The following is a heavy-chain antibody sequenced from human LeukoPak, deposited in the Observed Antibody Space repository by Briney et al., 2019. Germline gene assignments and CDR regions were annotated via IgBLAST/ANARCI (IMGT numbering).Heavy chain of an antibody. V-gene: IGHV3-74*03. CDR1: GFTFSTYW. D-gene: IGHD5-12*01. J-gene: IGHJ4*02. CDR3: AREGRVTGYDFDS. CDR2: INTDGSSI. Sequence: GGSPRLSCAASGFTFSTYWMHWVRQAPGKGLVWVSRINTDGSSITYADSVKGRFTISRDNAKNTLYLQMNSLRVEDTAVFYCAREGRVTGYDFDSWGQGTLVTVSS.